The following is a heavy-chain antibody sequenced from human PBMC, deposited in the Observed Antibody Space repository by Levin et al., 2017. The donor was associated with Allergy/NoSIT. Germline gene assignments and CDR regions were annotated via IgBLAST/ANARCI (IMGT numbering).Heavy chain of an antibody. CDR1: DFIFRNHY. J-gene: IGHJ6*02. D-gene: IGHD1-26*01. CDR3: ARDSGSSNGDRGMDV. V-gene: IGHV3-11*01. CDR2: INTDGASA. Sequence: GESLKISCVASDFIFRNHYMAWIRQAPGKGPECIAYINTDGASAYYADSVKGRFTISRDNAKGSLYLQMNSLRVEDTAVYYCARDSGSSNGDRGMDVWGQGTTVTVSS.